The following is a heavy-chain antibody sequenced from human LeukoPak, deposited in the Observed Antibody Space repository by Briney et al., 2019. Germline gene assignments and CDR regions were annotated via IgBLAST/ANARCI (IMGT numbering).Heavy chain of an antibody. D-gene: IGHD4-17*01. CDR2: IYYSGGT. J-gene: IGHJ5*02. CDR1: GGSISSYY. Sequence: SETLSLTCTVSGGSISSYYWSWIRQPPGKGLEWIGYIYYSGGTSYNPSLKSRVTISVDTSKNQFSLKLSSVTAADTAVYYCARGSRAGYGGNPVEFDPWGQGTLVTVSS. V-gene: IGHV4-59*01. CDR3: ARGSRAGYGGNPVEFDP.